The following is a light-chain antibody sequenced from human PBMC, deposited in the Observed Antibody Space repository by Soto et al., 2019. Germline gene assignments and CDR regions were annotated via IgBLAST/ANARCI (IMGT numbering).Light chain of an antibody. V-gene: IGKV1-5*01. Sequence: DIQMTQSPSTLSGSVGDRVTITCRASQTISSWLAWYQQKPGKAPKILIYDVSSLESGVPSRFSGSRSGTEFTLTISSLQPDDFATYYCQQYNSYPWTFGQGTKVEVK. J-gene: IGKJ1*01. CDR3: QQYNSYPWT. CDR1: QTISSW. CDR2: DVS.